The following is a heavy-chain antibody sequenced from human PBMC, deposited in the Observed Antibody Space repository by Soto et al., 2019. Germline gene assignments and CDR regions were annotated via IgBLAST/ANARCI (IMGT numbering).Heavy chain of an antibody. CDR3: AKAAGEQWLLPHLDK. CDR2: ISCCGGST. D-gene: IGHD6-19*01. CDR1: GFNFKKFD. V-gene: IGHV3-23*01. Sequence: GGSLRLSCVASGFNFKKFDMSWVRQAPGEGLEWVSGISCCGGSTSYADSVKGRFSIARDDSTNTLSLQMNNLRVEDTAQYYCAKAAGEQWLLPHLDKWGQGTLVTVSS. J-gene: IGHJ4*02.